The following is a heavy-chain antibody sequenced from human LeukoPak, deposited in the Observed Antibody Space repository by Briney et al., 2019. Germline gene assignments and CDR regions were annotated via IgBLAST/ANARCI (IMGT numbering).Heavy chain of an antibody. V-gene: IGHV4-59*01. Sequence: SENLSLTCTVSGGSISSYYWSWIRQPPGKGLEWIGYIYYSGSTNYNPSLKSRVTISVDTSKNQFSLKLSSVTAADTAVYYCARASYSSSWYFDYWGQGTLVTVSS. CDR3: ARASYSSSWYFDY. J-gene: IGHJ4*02. CDR1: GGSISSYY. D-gene: IGHD6-13*01. CDR2: IYYSGST.